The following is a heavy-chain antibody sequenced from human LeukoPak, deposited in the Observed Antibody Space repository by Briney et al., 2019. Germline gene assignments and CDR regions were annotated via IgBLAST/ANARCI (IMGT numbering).Heavy chain of an antibody. D-gene: IGHD3-22*01. CDR3: ARDHYFDRSGLSDFFEY. CDR2: INAAGSST. J-gene: IGHJ4*02. V-gene: IGHV3-74*01. CDR1: GFTFSSYG. Sequence: GRSLRLSCTASGFTFSSYGMHWVRQAPGKGLVWVSRINAAGSSTTYADSVKGRFTVSRDNAKNTLYLQMNSLRAEDTAVYYCARDHYFDRSGLSDFFEYWGQGTLATVSS.